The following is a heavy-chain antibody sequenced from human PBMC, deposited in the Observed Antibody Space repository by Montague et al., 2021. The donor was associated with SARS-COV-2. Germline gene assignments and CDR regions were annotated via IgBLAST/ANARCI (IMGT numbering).Heavy chain of an antibody. V-gene: IGHV4-59*01. J-gene: IGHJ4*02. CDR1: GGSISRDY. CDR3: ALGFDY. Sequence: SETLSLTCTGAGGSISRDYWSWIRQPTGKGLEWIEYIYYSGSTKYNPSLKSRVTISVDTSKSQFSLKLSSVTAADTAVYYCALGFDYWGQGTLVTVSS. CDR2: IYYSGST. D-gene: IGHD7-27*01.